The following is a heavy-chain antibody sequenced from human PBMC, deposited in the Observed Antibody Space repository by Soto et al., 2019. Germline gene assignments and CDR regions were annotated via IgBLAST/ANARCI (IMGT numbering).Heavy chain of an antibody. Sequence: ASVKVSCKASGYTFTSYGISWVRQAPGQGLEWMGWISAYNGNTNYAQKLQGRVTMTTDTSTSTAYMELGSLRSDDTAVYYCEREGSWFGELLDFDYWGQGTLVTVSS. CDR1: GYTFTSYG. V-gene: IGHV1-18*01. D-gene: IGHD3-10*01. CDR3: EREGSWFGELLDFDY. J-gene: IGHJ4*02. CDR2: ISAYNGNT.